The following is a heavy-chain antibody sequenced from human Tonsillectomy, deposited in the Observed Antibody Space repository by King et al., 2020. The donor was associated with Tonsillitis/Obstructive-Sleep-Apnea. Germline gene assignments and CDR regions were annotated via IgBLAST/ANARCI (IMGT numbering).Heavy chain of an antibody. CDR3: ARQSSGWYRDAGES. CDR2: IYPGDSDT. CDR1: GYSFTSYW. D-gene: IGHD6-19*01. V-gene: IGHV5-51*01. J-gene: IGHJ3*02. Sequence: LVPSGAAVTPPGESLQISCQGSGYSFTSYWIGWVRQMPGKGLEWMGIIYPGDSDTRYSPSFQGQVTISADKSISTAYLQWSSLKASDTAMSDCARQSSGWYRDAGESWGQGTMGTVAA.